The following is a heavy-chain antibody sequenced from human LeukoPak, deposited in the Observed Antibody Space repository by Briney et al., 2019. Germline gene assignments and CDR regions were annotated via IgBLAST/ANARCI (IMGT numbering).Heavy chain of an antibody. Sequence: ASVKVSCKASGYTFTRHYMHWVRQAPGQGLEWMGIINPSGGSTIYAQKFQGRVAMTRDTSTSTVYMELSSLRSEDTAVYYCARGAIVVVPADPWGQGTLVTVSS. J-gene: IGHJ5*02. CDR3: ARGAIVVVPADP. CDR2: INPSGGST. V-gene: IGHV1-46*03. CDR1: GYTFTRHY. D-gene: IGHD2-2*01.